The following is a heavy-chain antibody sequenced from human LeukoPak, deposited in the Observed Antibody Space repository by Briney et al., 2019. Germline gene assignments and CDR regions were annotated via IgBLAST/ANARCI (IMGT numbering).Heavy chain of an antibody. Sequence: GGSLRLSCAASGFTFSSYAMSWVRQAPGKGLEWVSAISGSGGSTYYADSVKGRFTISRDNSKNTLYLQMNSLRAEDTAVYYCAKDHYAFWSGYPYYFDYWGQGTLVTVSS. CDR1: GFTFSSYA. V-gene: IGHV3-23*01. D-gene: IGHD3-3*01. CDR3: AKDHYAFWSGYPYYFDY. J-gene: IGHJ4*02. CDR2: ISGSGGST.